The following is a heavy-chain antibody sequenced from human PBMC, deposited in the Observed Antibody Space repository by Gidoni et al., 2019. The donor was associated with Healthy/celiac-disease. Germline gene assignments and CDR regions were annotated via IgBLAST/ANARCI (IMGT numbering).Heavy chain of an antibody. CDR1: GFTFSDYY. J-gene: IGHJ4*02. D-gene: IGHD6-13*01. Sequence: QVQLVESGGGLVKPGGSLRLSCAASGFTFSDYYMSWIRQAPGKGLEWVSYISSSSSYTNYADSVKGRFTISRDNAKNSLYLQMNSLRAEDTAVYYCARDLIAAAGIAADYWGQGTLVTVSS. V-gene: IGHV3-11*05. CDR3: ARDLIAAAGIAADY. CDR2: ISSSSSYT.